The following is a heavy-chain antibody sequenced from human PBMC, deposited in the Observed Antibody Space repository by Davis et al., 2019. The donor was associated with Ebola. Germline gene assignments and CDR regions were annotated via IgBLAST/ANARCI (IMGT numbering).Heavy chain of an antibody. CDR2: INAGNGQT. V-gene: IGHV1-3*01. CDR1: GFTFTTYD. J-gene: IGHJ6*04. Sequence: ASVKVSCKASGFTFTTYDNHWVRQDPGQGLEWMGWINAGNGQTIHSPRFQGRLTITSDTSASTTNMELSSLRTEDTAVYYCAMGDYPGMDVWGGGTTVTVSS. CDR3: AMGDYPGMDV. D-gene: IGHD3-16*01.